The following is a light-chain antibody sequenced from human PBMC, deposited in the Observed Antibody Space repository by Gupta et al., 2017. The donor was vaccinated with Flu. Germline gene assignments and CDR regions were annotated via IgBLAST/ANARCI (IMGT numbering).Light chain of an antibody. CDR2: DAS. J-gene: IGKJ4*01. V-gene: IGKV3-11*01. Sequence: SPATLSLSPGERATRSCRDSQQVNDYLDWYQQKPGQALRLIIYDASNRATDITDRFSGSGYGTDFTLTITSREPEDFAVYYCQQRSSWVTFGGGTKVEI. CDR1: QQVNDY. CDR3: QQRSSWVT.